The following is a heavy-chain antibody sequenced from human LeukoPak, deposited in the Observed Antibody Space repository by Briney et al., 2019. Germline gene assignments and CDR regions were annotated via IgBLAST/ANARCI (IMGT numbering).Heavy chain of an antibody. CDR3: AGPYSSSSIIDY. Sequence: SETPSLTCTVSGGSLSSGDYYWSWIRQPPGKGLEWIGYIYYSGSTYYNPSLKSRVTISVDTSKNQFSLKLSSVTAADTAVYYCAGPYSSSSIIDYWGQGTLVTVSS. CDR1: GGSLSSGDYY. V-gene: IGHV4-30-4*01. CDR2: IYYSGST. J-gene: IGHJ4*02. D-gene: IGHD6-6*01.